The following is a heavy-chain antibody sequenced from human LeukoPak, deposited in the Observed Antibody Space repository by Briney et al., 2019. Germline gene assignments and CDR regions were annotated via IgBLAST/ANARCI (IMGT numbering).Heavy chain of an antibody. D-gene: IGHD5-24*01. V-gene: IGHV3-7*01. CDR2: IKEDGSQK. Sequence: PGGSLRLSCAASGFTFSSYAMTWVRQAPGKGLERVANIKEDGSQKYYVDSVKGRFTISRDNAKNSMYLEMNSLRAEDTAVYYCVRDRGWQQFDYWGQGTLITVSS. J-gene: IGHJ4*02. CDR3: VRDRGWQQFDY. CDR1: GFTFSSYA.